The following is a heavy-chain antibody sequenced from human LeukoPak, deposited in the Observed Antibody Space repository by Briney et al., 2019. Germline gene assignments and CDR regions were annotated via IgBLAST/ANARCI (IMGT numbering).Heavy chain of an antibody. CDR2: ISSSSSYT. CDR1: GFTFSDYY. J-gene: IGHJ4*02. V-gene: IGHV3-11*06. CDR3: TRIPSSTSSWYYFDY. Sequence: GGSLRLSCAASGFTFSDYYMSWIRQAPGKGLEWVSYISSSSSYTNYADSVKGRFTISRDNSKNTLYLQMNSLRAEDTAVYYCTRIPSSTSSWYYFDYWGQGTLVTVSS. D-gene: IGHD6-13*01.